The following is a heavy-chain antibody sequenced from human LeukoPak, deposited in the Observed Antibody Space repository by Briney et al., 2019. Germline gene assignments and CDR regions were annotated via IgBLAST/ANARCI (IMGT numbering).Heavy chain of an antibody. Sequence: ASVTVSCTPSDYTFTSYGISWVRQAPGQGLEWMGWISAYNGNTNYAQKLQGRVTMTTDTSTSTAYMELRSLRSDDTAVYYCARDMVTFGGAPLTPYYWGQGTLVTVSS. CDR3: ARDMVTFGGAPLTPYY. CDR1: DYTFTSYG. V-gene: IGHV1-18*01. D-gene: IGHD3-16*01. CDR2: ISAYNGNT. J-gene: IGHJ4*02.